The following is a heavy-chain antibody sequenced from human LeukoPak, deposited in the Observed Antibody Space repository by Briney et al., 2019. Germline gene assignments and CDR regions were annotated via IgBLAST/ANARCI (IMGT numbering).Heavy chain of an antibody. CDR1: GGSISSSSYY. Sequence: PSETLSLTWTVSGGSISSSSYYWGWIRQPPGKGLEWIGSIYYSGSTYYNPSLKSRVTISVDTSKNQFSLKLSSVTAADTAVYYCHVRITMVRGVVSLDYYYYMDVWGKGTTVTISS. V-gene: IGHV4-39*07. J-gene: IGHJ6*03. D-gene: IGHD3-10*01. CDR3: HVRITMVRGVVSLDYYYYMDV. CDR2: IYYSGST.